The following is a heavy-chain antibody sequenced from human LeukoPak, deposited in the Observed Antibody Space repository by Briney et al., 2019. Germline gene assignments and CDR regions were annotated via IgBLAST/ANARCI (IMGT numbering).Heavy chain of an antibody. Sequence: GRSLRLSCAASGFTFSSYGMQWVRQAPGMGPEWVSVISHDGTVRHYADSVKGRFTISRDSSTNRLYLQMDSLRTEDTAVYYCAKKGSQYASSWFDHWGQGTLVTVSS. CDR2: ISHDGTVR. V-gene: IGHV3-30*18. CDR1: GFTFSSYG. D-gene: IGHD2-2*01. J-gene: IGHJ5*02. CDR3: AKKGSQYASSWFDH.